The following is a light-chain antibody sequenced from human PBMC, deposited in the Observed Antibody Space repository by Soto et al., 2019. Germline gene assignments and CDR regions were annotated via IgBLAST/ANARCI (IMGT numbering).Light chain of an antibody. J-gene: IGLJ2*01. CDR2: RNN. Sequence: QLVLTQPPSASGTPGQRVTISCSGSSSNIGSNYVYWYQQLPGTAPKLLIYRNNQRPSGVPDRFSGSKSGTSASLAISGLRSEDEADYYCAARWVFGGGTKLTVL. CDR1: SSNIGSNY. CDR3: AARWV. V-gene: IGLV1-47*01.